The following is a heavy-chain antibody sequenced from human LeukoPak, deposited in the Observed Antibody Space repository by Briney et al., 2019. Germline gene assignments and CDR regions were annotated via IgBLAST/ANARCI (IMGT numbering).Heavy chain of an antibody. CDR1: GGSFSGYY. CDR2: INHSGST. V-gene: IGHV4-34*01. D-gene: IGHD5-12*01. CDR3: ARLGYSGYDSVFSWFDP. J-gene: IGHJ5*02. Sequence: SETLSLTCAVYGGSFSGYYWSWIRQPPGKGLEWIGEINHSGSTNHNPSLKSRVTISVDTSKNQFSLKLSSVTAADTAVYYCARLGYSGYDSVFSWFDPWGQGTLVTVSS.